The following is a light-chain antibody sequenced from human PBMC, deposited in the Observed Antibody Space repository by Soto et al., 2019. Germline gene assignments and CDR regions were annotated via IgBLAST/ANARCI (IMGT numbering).Light chain of an antibody. J-gene: IGKJ1*01. CDR3: QQYNSYWT. CDR1: QSISSW. V-gene: IGKV1-5*01. Sequence: DIQMTQSPSTLSASVVDRFTITCRASQSISSWLAWYQQKPGKAPKLLIYDASSLESGVPSRFSGSGSGTEFTLTISSLQPDDFATYYCQQYNSYWTFGQGTKVDI. CDR2: DAS.